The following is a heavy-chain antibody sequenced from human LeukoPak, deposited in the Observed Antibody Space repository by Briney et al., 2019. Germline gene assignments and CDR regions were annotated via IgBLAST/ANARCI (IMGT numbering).Heavy chain of an antibody. V-gene: IGHV4-61*02. CDR2: IYTSVST. Sequence: SETLSLTCTVSGGSISSGSYYWSWIRHPPGKGLEWIGRIYTSVSTNYNPSLKSRVTISLDTSKNQFSLRLSSVTAADTAVYYCAGVGSSGQDAFDIWGQGTMVTVSS. CDR3: AGVGSSGQDAFDI. J-gene: IGHJ3*02. D-gene: IGHD3-22*01. CDR1: GGSISSGSYY.